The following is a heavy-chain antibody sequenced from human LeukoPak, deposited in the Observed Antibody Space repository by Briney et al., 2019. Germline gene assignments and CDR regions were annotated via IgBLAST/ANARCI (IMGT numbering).Heavy chain of an antibody. J-gene: IGHJ5*02. CDR3: AKGNPMRSSGYKNWFDP. CDR2: ISGSGGST. D-gene: IGHD3-22*01. CDR1: GFTFSSYA. Sequence: PGGSLRLSCAASGFTFSSYAMSWVRQAPGKGLEWVSAISGSGGSTYYADSVKGRFTISRDNSKNTLYLQMNILRAEDTAVYYCAKGNPMRSSGYKNWFDPWGQGTLVTVSS. V-gene: IGHV3-23*01.